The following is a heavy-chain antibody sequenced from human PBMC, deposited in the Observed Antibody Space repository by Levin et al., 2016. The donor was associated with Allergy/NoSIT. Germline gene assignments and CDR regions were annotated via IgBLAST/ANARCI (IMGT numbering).Heavy chain of an antibody. D-gene: IGHD3-10*01. V-gene: IGHV3-30*04. CDR2: ITYDGSHK. Sequence: LKISCAASGFNFNAYAIHWVRQAPGKGLEWVALITYDGSHKYHADSVKGRFSISRDNSKNTLFLQMNSLRVEDTAIYHCVRTGSAWFGEYWGQGTQVTVSS. CDR3: VRTGSAWFGEY. CDR1: GFNFNAYA. J-gene: IGHJ4*02.